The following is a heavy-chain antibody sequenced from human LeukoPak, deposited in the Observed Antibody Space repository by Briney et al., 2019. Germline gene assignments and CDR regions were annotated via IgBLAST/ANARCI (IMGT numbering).Heavy chain of an antibody. D-gene: IGHD1-26*01. V-gene: IGHV4-59*01. CDR3: ARDILDVGATHYFDY. CDR1: GASITTYY. Sequence: PSETLSLTCTVSGASITTYYWSWIRQPPGKGLEYIGQIHSSGSANCDPSLKSRVAMSLDASKNQFSLTVSSVTAADTAIYYCARDILDVGATHYFDYWGQGSLLTVSS. CDR2: IHSSGSA. J-gene: IGHJ4*02.